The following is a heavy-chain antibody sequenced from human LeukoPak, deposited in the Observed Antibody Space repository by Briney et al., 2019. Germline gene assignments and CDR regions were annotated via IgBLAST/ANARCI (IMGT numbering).Heavy chain of an antibody. Sequence: SETLSLTCTVSGGSISSSSYYWGWIRQPPGKGLEWIGSVYYGGSTYYNPSLKSRVTTSVDTSKNQFSLKLNSVTAAVTAVYYCARAGYYYDSSGYYPSRRYYFDYWGQGTLVTVSS. CDR2: VYYGGST. CDR3: ARAGYYYDSSGYYPSRRYYFDY. J-gene: IGHJ4*02. CDR1: GGSISSSSYY. D-gene: IGHD3-22*01. V-gene: IGHV4-39*07.